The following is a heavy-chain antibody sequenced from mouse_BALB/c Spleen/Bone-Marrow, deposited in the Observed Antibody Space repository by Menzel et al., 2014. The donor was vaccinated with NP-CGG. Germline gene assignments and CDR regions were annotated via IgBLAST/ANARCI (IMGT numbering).Heavy chain of an antibody. Sequence: QVQLKDSGAELVKPGAPVKLSCKASGYTFTSYWMNWVKQRPGRGLEWIGRIDPSDSETHYSQKFKDKATLTVDKSSSTAYIQLSSLTSEDSAVYYCARALGDGYYYAMDYWGQGTSVTVSS. CDR3: ARALGDGYYYAMDY. J-gene: IGHJ4*01. D-gene: IGHD2-3*01. V-gene: IGHV1-69*02. CDR1: GYTFTSYW. CDR2: IDPSDSET.